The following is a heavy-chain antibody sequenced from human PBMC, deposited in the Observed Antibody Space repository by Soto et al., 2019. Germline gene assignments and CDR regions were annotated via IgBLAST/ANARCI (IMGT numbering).Heavy chain of an antibody. CDR1: GYTFTSYG. D-gene: IGHD3-10*02. CDR3: ARDIGWLFGYYYGMDV. V-gene: IGHV1-18*01. J-gene: IGHJ6*02. CDR2: ISAYNGNT. Sequence: QVQLVQSGAEVKKPGASVKVSCKASGYTFTSYGISWVRQAPGQGLEWMGWISAYNGNTNYAQKLQGRVTMTTDTXTXPAYMELRSLRSDDTTVYYCARDIGWLFGYYYGMDVWGQGTTVTVSS.